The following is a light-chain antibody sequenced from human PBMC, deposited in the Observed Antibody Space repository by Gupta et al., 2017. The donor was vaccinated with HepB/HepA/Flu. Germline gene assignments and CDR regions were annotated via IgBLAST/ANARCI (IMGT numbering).Light chain of an antibody. CDR3: QPYNDWPLT. Sequence: VMTQSPATLSVSPGERVTLSCRASHSVNRHLAWYQQKPGQTPRLLIYGSSVRATGVPTRFSASGSETEFTLAISSLQSGDFAVYYCQPYNDWPLTFGGGTKVEI. CDR1: HSVNRH. J-gene: IGKJ4*01. V-gene: IGKV3-15*01. CDR2: GSS.